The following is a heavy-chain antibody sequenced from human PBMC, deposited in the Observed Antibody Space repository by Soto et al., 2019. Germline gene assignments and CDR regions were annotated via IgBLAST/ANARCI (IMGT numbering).Heavy chain of an antibody. CDR2: ISNDGSDK. Sequence: EGSLRLSCAASGFTFNNYGMHWVRQAPGKGLEWVAVISNDGSDKYYADSVKGRLTISRDNSKNTVYLQMNSLRAEDTAVYYCAKDQGIAASHGIDWGQGTMVTVSS. V-gene: IGHV3-30*18. CDR1: GFTFNNYG. D-gene: IGHD6-13*01. J-gene: IGHJ3*01. CDR3: AKDQGIAASHGID.